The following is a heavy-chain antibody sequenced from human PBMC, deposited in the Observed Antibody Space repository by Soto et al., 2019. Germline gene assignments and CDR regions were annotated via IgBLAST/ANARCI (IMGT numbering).Heavy chain of an antibody. J-gene: IGHJ6*03. D-gene: IGHD2-21*02. V-gene: IGHV1-69*02. CDR2: IIPVLNIT. CDR1: GGTLSSYT. Sequence: QVQLVQSGAEVQKPGSSLRVSCEASGGTLSSYTFNWVRQAPGQGLEWMGRIIPVLNITNYAPNFKGRVTITADKSTSTVYMELSSLRSDDSAIYYCARGVWVTDGGMNYYYYYMDVWGKGSTVTVSS. CDR3: ARGVWVTDGGMNYYYYYMDV.